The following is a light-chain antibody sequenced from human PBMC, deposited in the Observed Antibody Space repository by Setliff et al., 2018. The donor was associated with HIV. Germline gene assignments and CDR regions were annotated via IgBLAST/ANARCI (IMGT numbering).Light chain of an antibody. CDR2: EVS. Sequence: ALTQPASVSGSPGQSITISCTGTSSDVGGYNYVSWYQHYPGKAPKLMIYEVSNRPSGVSNRFSGSKSGNTASLTISGLQADDEATYYCCSYSGSYILGVFGTGTKVTVL. CDR1: SSDVGGYNY. V-gene: IGLV2-14*01. J-gene: IGLJ1*01. CDR3: CSYSGSYILGV.